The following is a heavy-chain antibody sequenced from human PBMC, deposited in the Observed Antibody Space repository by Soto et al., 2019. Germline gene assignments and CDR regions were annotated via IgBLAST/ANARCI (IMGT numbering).Heavy chain of an antibody. CDR2: ISYDGSNK. V-gene: IGHV3-30*18. CDR3: VKQFRESGSYYVDYSDY. J-gene: IGHJ4*02. CDR1: GFTFSSYG. Sequence: PGGSLRLSCAASGFTFSSYGMHWVRQAPGKGLEWVAVISYDGSNKYYADSVKGRFTISRDNSKNTLYLQMNSLRAEDTAVYYCVKQFRESGSYYVDYSDYWGQGTLVTASS. D-gene: IGHD1-26*01.